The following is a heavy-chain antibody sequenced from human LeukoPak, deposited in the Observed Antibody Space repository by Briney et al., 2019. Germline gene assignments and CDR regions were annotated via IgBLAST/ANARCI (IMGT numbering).Heavy chain of an antibody. CDR3: AGGPQYFDSTGYPQDILTN. CDR1: GGSFSGYS. J-gene: IGHJ4*02. CDR2: VHRSGSV. V-gene: IGHV4-34*01. Sequence: SETLSLTCDVSGGSFSGYSWSWIRQPPGGGLEGIGQVHRSGSVNYNPSLRSRVTMSLDTSKSHFSLTLTSVTAADTAVYYCAGGPQYFDSTGYPQDILTNWGQGTLVTVSS. D-gene: IGHD3-22*01.